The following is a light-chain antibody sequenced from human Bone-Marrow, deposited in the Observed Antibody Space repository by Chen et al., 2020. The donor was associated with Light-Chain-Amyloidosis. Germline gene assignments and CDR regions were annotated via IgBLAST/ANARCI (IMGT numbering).Light chain of an antibody. J-gene: IGKJ2*01. CDR2: GIS. CDR1: RRISPVY. Sequence: EIVLTQCPGTLSLSPGDRATLSCRASRRISPVYLAWYQQKPGQAPRLLISGISNRATGIPDRFSGSGSGTEFSLTITRLEPEDFAVYFCQQYGNSPLYTFGQGTKVEI. CDR3: QQYGNSPLYT. V-gene: IGKV3-20*01.